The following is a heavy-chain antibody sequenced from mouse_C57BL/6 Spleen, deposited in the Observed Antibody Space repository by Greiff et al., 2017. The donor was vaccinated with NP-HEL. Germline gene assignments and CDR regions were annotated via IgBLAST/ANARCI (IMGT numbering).Heavy chain of an antibody. CDR3: AINWAWFAY. D-gene: IGHD4-1*01. V-gene: IGHV5-17*01. Sequence: EVQVVESGGGLVKPGGSLKLSCAASGFTFSDYGMHWVRQAPEKGLEWVAYISSGSSTIYYADTVKGRFTISRDNAKNTLLLQMTSLRAEDTAMYYCAINWAWFAYWGQGTLVTVSA. CDR1: GFTFSDYG. J-gene: IGHJ3*01. CDR2: ISSGSSTI.